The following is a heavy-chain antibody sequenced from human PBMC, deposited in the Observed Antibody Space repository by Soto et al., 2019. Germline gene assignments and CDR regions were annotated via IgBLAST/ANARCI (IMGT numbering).Heavy chain of an antibody. CDR1: GFTFSSYV. D-gene: IGHD2-2*01. J-gene: IGHJ6*02. CDR2: ISYDGSNK. CDR3: AKDLEGYCSSTSCYTYFGLDV. V-gene: IGHV3-30*18. Sequence: SLRRSCAASGFTFSSYVMHWVRQAPGKGLAWVAVISYDGSNKYYADSVKGRFTISRDNSKHTLFLQMNSLRPEDTAVYYCAKDLEGYCSSTSCYTYFGLDVWGQGTTVTVAS.